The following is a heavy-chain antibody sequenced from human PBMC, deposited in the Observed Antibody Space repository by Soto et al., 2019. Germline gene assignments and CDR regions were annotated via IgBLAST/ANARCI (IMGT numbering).Heavy chain of an antibody. V-gene: IGHV3-23*01. J-gene: IGHJ6*02. Sequence: VGSLRLSCAASTFTCSVYGMTWVRQAPGKGLEWVSGISGSGGSTYYADSVKGRFTISRDNSKNTLYLQMNSLGAEDTAVYYCAKNSGDYYYYYGMDVWGQGTTVTVSS. D-gene: IGHD4-17*01. CDR2: ISGSGGST. CDR3: AKNSGDYYYYYGMDV. CDR1: TFTCSVYG.